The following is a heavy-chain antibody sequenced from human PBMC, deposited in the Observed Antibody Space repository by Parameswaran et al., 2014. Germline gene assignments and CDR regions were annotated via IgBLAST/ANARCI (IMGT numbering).Heavy chain of an antibody. V-gene: IGHV4-39*01. CDR2: MYYSGST. CDR3: AGATSDWKSHLPFDY. J-gene: IGHJ4*02. CDR1: GGSISSSSDN. Sequence: SETLSLTCTVSGGSISSSSDNWGWIRQPPGKGLEWIGTMYYSGSTYHNPSLKSRVAISVDTSKNQFSLKLSSVTAADTAVYYCAGATSDWKSHLPFDYWGQGTLVTVSS. D-gene: IGHD1-1*01.